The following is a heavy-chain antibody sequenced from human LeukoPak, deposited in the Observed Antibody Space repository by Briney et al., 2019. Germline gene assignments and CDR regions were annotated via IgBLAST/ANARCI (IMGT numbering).Heavy chain of an antibody. D-gene: IGHD2-15*01. J-gene: IGHJ5*02. V-gene: IGHV4-34*01. CDR3: ARVKVMWDKWWPTPVGFDP. CDR1: GGSFSGYY. CDR2: INHSGST. Sequence: KPSETLSLTCDVYGGSFSGYYWSWIRQPPGKGLEWIGEINHSGSTNYNPSLKSRVTISVDTSKNQFSLKLSSVTAADTAVYYCARVKVMWDKWWPTPVGFDPWGQGTLVTVSS.